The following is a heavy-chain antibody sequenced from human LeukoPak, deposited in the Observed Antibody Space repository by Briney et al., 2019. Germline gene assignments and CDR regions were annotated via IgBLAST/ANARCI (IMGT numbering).Heavy chain of an antibody. CDR3: ARARPYYDFWSGYYGRQASLAPGFDP. CDR2: INTDGSST. J-gene: IGHJ5*02. CDR1: GFTFSSYW. D-gene: IGHD3-3*01. V-gene: IGHV3-74*01. Sequence: GGSLRLSCAASGFTFSSYWMHWVRQAPGKGLVWVSRINTDGSSTSYADSVKGRFTISRDNAKNTLYLQMNSLRAEDTAVYYCARARPYYDFWSGYYGRQASLAPGFDPWGQGTLVTVSS.